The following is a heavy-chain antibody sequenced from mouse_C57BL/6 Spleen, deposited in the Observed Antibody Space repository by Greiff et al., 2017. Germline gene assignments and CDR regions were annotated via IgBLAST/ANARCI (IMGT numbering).Heavy chain of an antibody. D-gene: IGHD2-13*01. J-gene: IGHJ4*01. CDR3: ARYYGDYGFYAMDY. Sequence: VQRVESGPELVKPGASVKIPCKASGYTFTDYNMDWVKQSHGKSLEWIGDINPNNGGTIYNQKFKGKATLTVDKSSSTAYMELRSLTSEDTAVYYYARYYGDYGFYAMDYWGQGTSVTVSS. CDR2: INPNNGGT. CDR1: GYTFTDYN. V-gene: IGHV1-18*01.